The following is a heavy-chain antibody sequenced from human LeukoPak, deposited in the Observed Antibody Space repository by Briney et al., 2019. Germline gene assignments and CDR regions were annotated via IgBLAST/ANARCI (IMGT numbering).Heavy chain of an antibody. J-gene: IGHJ4*02. CDR3: AREGGDCTSTSCPHDY. V-gene: IGHV1-2*02. D-gene: IGHD2-2*01. Sequence: ASVEVSCKASRYTFTGYFIHWVRQAPGQGLEWMGCINPNSGDTNYAQKFQGRVTMTRDTSISTAYMELNRLRFDDTAVYYCAREGGDCTSTSCPHDYWGQGTLVTVSS. CDR1: RYTFTGYF. CDR2: INPNSGDT.